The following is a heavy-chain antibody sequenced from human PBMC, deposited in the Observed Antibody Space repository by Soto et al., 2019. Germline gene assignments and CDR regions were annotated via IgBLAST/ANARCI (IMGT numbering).Heavy chain of an antibody. CDR1: GDTFTSHT. D-gene: IGHD1-7*01. V-gene: IGHV1-69*06. J-gene: IGHJ5*02. CDR3: ARDIAGTNYGFDP. Sequence: VQLVQSGAEVKKPGSSVRVSCETSGDTFTSHTVNWLRQAPGQGLEWMGGIIPVFGSPNYAEKFQGRLTIAADTSTNTAYMELRRLKSEDSAVYFCARDIAGTNYGFDPWGQGTLVTVSS. CDR2: IIPVFGSP.